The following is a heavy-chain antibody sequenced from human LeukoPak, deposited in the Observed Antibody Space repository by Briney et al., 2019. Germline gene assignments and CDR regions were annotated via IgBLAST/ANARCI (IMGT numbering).Heavy chain of an antibody. CDR3: ARHRTTDYYYMDV. J-gene: IGHJ6*03. V-gene: IGHV3-21*01. D-gene: IGHD2/OR15-2a*01. Sequence: GGSLRLSCAASGFTFSSYSMNWVRQAPGKGLEWVSSISSSSSYIYYADSVKGRFTISRDNAKNSLYLQMNSLRAEDTAVYYCARHRTTDYYYMDVWGKGTTVTVSS. CDR1: GFTFSSYS. CDR2: ISSSSSYI.